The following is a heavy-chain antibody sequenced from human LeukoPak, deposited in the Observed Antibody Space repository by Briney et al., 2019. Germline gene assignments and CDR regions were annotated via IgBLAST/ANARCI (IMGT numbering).Heavy chain of an antibody. J-gene: IGHJ4*02. CDR2: ISGSGGST. D-gene: IGHD6-13*01. CDR1: GFTFSSYA. V-gene: IGHV3-23*01. CDR3: AKDRESSSWIKGALFDY. Sequence: GGSLRLSCAASGFTFSSYAMSWVRQAPGKGLEWVSAISGSGGSTYYADSVKGRFTISRDNSKSTLYLQMNSLRAEDTAVYYCAKDRESSSWIKGALFDYWGQGTLVTVSS.